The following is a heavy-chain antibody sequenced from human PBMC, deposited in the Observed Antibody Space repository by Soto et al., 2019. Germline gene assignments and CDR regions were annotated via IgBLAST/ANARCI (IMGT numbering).Heavy chain of an antibody. CDR1: GYSFTSYW. Sequence: GESLKISCKGSGYSFTSYWIGWVRQMPGKGLEWMGIIYPGDSDTRYSPSFQGQVTISADKSISTAYLQWSSLKASDTAMYYCASSKLAEPSGYSGYDAFDIWGQGTMVTVSS. V-gene: IGHV5-51*01. CDR2: IYPGDSDT. J-gene: IGHJ3*02. CDR3: ASSKLAEPSGYSGYDAFDI. D-gene: IGHD5-12*01.